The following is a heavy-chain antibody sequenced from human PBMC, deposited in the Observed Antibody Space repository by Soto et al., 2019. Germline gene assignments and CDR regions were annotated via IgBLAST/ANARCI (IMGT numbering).Heavy chain of an antibody. Sequence: EVQLLESGGGLVQPGGSLRLSCAASGFTFSSYVMSWVRQAPGKGLEWVSAISGSGGSTYYADSVKGRFTISRDNSNNTLDRQMNRLRAEDTAVYYCAKDIGAIVGATSLFDYWGQGTLVTVSS. CDR1: GFTFSSYV. CDR2: ISGSGGST. V-gene: IGHV3-23*01. J-gene: IGHJ4*02. CDR3: AKDIGAIVGATSLFDY. D-gene: IGHD1-26*01.